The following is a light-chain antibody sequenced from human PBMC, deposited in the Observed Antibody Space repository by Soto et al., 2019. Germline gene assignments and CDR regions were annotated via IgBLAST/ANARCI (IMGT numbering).Light chain of an antibody. J-gene: IGKJ1*01. Sequence: DIQMTQSPSTLSASVGDRVTITCRASQDINRWLAWYQQKPGKAPKILIYKASNLERGVPSRFSGSGSGTEFTLTISSLQPDDLATYNCQQNNRYPWTFGQGTKVDIK. CDR3: QQNNRYPWT. CDR1: QDINRW. CDR2: KAS. V-gene: IGKV1-5*03.